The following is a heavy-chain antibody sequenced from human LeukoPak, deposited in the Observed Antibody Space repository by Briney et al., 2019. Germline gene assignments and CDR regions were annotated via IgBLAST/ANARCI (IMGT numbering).Heavy chain of an antibody. Sequence: GGSLRLSCAASGFTFSNYAMSWVRQARGKGLQWVSGIENTGGGTYYTQSVKGRFTISRDNSKNTLYVQMNSLRAEDTAVYYCARSPGNAKTPDYWGQGTLVTVSS. CDR2: IENTGGGT. D-gene: IGHD1-1*01. CDR3: ARSPGNAKTPDY. V-gene: IGHV3-23*01. CDR1: GFTFSNYA. J-gene: IGHJ4*02.